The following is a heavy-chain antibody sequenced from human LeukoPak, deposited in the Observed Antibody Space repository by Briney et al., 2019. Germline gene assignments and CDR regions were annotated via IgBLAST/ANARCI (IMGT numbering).Heavy chain of an antibody. CDR2: INPNSGGT. J-gene: IGHJ4*02. V-gene: IGHV1-2*02. D-gene: IGHD3-22*01. CDR1: GYTFTGYY. Sequence: VASVKVSCKASGYTFTGYYMHWVRHAHGQWLEWMGSINPNSGGTNYAQKFQGRVTMTRDTSISTAYMELSRLRSDDTAVYYCASAYDSSGLDYFDYWGKGTLVTVSS. CDR3: ASAYDSSGLDYFDY.